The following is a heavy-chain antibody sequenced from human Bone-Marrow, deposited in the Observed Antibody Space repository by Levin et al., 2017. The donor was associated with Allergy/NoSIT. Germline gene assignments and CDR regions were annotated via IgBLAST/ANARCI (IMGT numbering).Heavy chain of an antibody. CDR2: IWNDGTNK. CDR1: GFTFRIYG. V-gene: IGHV3-33*01. D-gene: IGHD1-1*01. J-gene: IGHJ6*02. CDR3: ARAGYNDYRVPYYAMDL. Sequence: GGSLRLSCAASGFTFRIYGMHWVRQAPGRGLTWVAFIWNDGTNKYYADSVEGRFTISRDNSKNTVSLQMNSLGAEDAGVNYCARAGYNDYRVPYYAMDLWGQGATVTVTS.